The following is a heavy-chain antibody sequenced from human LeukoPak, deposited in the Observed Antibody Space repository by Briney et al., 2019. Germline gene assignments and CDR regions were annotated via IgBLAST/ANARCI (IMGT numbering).Heavy chain of an antibody. J-gene: IGHJ4*02. CDR3: ARDRLGESYFDY. V-gene: IGHV4-31*03. CDR2: IYYSGST. Sequence: SQTLSLTCTVSGGSISSGGYYWSWIRQHPGKGLEWIGYIYYSGSTYYNPSLKSRVTISVDTSKNQFSLKLSSVTAADTAVYYCARDRLGESYFDYWGQGTLVTVSS. D-gene: IGHD3-10*01. CDR1: GGSISSGGYY.